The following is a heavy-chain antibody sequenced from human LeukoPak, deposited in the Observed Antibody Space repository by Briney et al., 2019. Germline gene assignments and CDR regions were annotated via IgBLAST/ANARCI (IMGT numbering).Heavy chain of an antibody. J-gene: IGHJ4*02. CDR1: GGSISISSYY. D-gene: IGHD2-2*01. CDR3: ARLYCSRTSCYLDY. CDR2: ISYSGNT. Sequence: SETLSLTCTVSGGSISISSYYWSWIRQPPGKGLEWIGYISYSGNTNYNPSLKSRVTISVDTSKNQFSLKLRSVTAADTAVYYCARLYCSRTSCYLDYWGQGTLVTVSS. V-gene: IGHV4-61*01.